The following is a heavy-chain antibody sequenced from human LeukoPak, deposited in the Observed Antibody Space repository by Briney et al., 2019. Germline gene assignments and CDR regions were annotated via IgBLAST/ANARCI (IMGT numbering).Heavy chain of an antibody. CDR2: IIINTSNT. CDR3: AGHEENPGFSSQ. V-gene: IGHV3-21*01. Sequence: GRSLRPSRAASGSTFSSTSTRWARHPPGNGLEWVSSIIINTSNTNHAASVKGPYTISRDKTKNPLYLQMRRPTTQLTATDHCAGHEENPGFSSQWGQGTLVTVSS. J-gene: IGHJ4*02. CDR1: GSTFSSTS. D-gene: IGHD6-19*01.